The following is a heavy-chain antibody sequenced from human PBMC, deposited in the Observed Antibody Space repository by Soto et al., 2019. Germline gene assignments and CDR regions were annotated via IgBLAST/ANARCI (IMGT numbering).Heavy chain of an antibody. J-gene: IGHJ4*02. V-gene: IGHV2-26*01. CDR1: GFSLNTDGMG. D-gene: IGHD5-12*01. Sequence: QVTLKEAGPVLVKPTETLTLTCTVSGFSLNTDGMGVSWIPQPPGKTLGWHAQIFSSDDKSYSASLKSRLSISKDSSGSQVVLSVTNMDPVDTATYYCARIRGYDSLVPVDYWGQGILVTVSS. CDR2: IFSSDDK. CDR3: ARIRGYDSLVPVDY.